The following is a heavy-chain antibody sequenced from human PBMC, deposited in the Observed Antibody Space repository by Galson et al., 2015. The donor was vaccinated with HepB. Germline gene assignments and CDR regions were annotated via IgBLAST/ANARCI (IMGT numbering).Heavy chain of an antibody. CDR1: GFTFSSYG. CDR2: ISYDGSNK. CDR3: AKAEITMIGYYFDY. D-gene: IGHD3-10*02. Sequence: SLRLSCAASGFTFSSYGMHWVRQAPGKGLEWVAVISYDGSNKYYADSVKGRFTISRDNSKNTLYLQMNSLRAEDTAVYYCAKAEITMIGYYFDYWGQGTLVTVSS. J-gene: IGHJ4*02. V-gene: IGHV3-30*18.